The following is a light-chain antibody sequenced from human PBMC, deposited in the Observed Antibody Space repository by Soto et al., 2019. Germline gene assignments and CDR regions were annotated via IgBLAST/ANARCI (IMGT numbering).Light chain of an antibody. Sequence: DIQMAQSPSTLSASVGDRVTIPCRSSQSISSWLAWYQQKPGKAPKLLMYDVSSLESGVPSRFSGSGSGTEFTLTITSLQPDDFATYYCQQYHVYSPWTFGQGTKVDIK. CDR1: QSISSW. CDR2: DVS. J-gene: IGKJ1*01. V-gene: IGKV1-5*01. CDR3: QQYHVYSPWT.